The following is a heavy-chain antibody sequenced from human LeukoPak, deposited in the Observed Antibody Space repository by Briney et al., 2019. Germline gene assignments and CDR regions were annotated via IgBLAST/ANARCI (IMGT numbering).Heavy chain of an antibody. CDR2: IYYSGST. V-gene: IGHV4-39*07. J-gene: IGHJ4*02. D-gene: IGHD4-17*01. CDR1: GGSISSSSYY. CDR3: ASRGHDGDYALGDKLYYFDY. Sequence: SETLSLTCTVSGGSISSSSYYWGWIRQPPGKGLEWIGSIYYSGSTYYNPSLKSRVTMSVDTSNNQFSLKLSSVTAADTAVYYCASRGHDGDYALGDKLYYFDYWGQGTLVTVSS.